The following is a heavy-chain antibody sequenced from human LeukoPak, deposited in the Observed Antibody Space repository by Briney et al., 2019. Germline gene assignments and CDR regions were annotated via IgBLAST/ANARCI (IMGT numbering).Heavy chain of an antibody. D-gene: IGHD3-10*01. CDR2: ISGSGEST. CDR3: ARGHLWFGEFFDY. CDR1: GLTFSNYG. Sequence: PGGSLRLSCAASGLTFSNYGMAWVRQAPGKGLEWVSAISGSGESTYYADSVKGRFTISRDNAKNSLYLQMNSLRAEDTAVYYCARGHLWFGEFFDYWGQGTLVTVSS. J-gene: IGHJ4*02. V-gene: IGHV3-23*01.